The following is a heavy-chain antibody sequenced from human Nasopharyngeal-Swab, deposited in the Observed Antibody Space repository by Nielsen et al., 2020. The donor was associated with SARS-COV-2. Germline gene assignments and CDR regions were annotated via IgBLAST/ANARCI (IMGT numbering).Heavy chain of an antibody. CDR1: GYTFTGYY. CDR3: ARDRRDSSGTHNWFDP. V-gene: IGHV1-2*04. CDR2: INPNSGGT. D-gene: IGHD6-19*01. Sequence: ASVKVSCKASGYTFTGYYMHWVRQAPGQGLEWMGWINPNSGGTNYAQKFQGWVTMTRDTSISTAYMELSRLRSDDTAVYYCARDRRDSSGTHNWFDPWGQGTLVHRLL. J-gene: IGHJ5*02.